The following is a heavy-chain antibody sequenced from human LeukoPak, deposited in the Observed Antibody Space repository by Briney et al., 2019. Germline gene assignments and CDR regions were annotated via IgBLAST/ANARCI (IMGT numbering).Heavy chain of an antibody. CDR3: ARQGSGYYYFDC. CDR1: GFTFTNAW. CDR2: FKSTTDGGTT. Sequence: GGSLTLSCAASGFTFTNAWLYWVRQAPGKGLEWVGRFKSTTDGGTTDYDAPVKGRFTISRDNSKNTLYLKMNSVKAEDTAVYYCARQGSGYYYFDCWGQGTLVTVSS. D-gene: IGHD3-22*01. V-gene: IGHV3-15*05. J-gene: IGHJ4*02.